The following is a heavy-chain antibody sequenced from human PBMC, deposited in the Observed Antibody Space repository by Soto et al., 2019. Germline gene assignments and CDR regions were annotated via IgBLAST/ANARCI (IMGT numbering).Heavy chain of an antibody. CDR1: GDTFSTYT. CDR3: AREGLVLVPTTVNSDYYFYAMDV. J-gene: IGHJ6*02. Sequence: QVQLVQSGAEVKKPGSSVKVSCKASGDTFSTYTITWMRQAPGRGLEWVGGSIPRSAKSNYAQKFQVRVTITADESTSTAYMELSSLRSEDTAVYYCAREGLVLVPTTVNSDYYFYAMDVWGQGTPVTVSS. D-gene: IGHD2-2*01. V-gene: IGHV1-69*12. CDR2: SIPRSAKS.